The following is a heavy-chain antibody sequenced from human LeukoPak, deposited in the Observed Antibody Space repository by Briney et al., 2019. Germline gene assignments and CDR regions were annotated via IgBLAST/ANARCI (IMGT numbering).Heavy chain of an antibody. CDR3: AMTTVTYDAFDI. CDR2: ITWNSGSI. Sequence: GRSLRLSCAASGFTFDDYAMHWVRQAPGKGLEWVSGITWNSGSIGYADSVKGRFTISRDNAKNSLYLQMNSLRAEDTALYYCAMTTVTYDAFDIWGQGTMVTVSS. D-gene: IGHD4-17*01. J-gene: IGHJ3*02. V-gene: IGHV3-9*01. CDR1: GFTFDDYA.